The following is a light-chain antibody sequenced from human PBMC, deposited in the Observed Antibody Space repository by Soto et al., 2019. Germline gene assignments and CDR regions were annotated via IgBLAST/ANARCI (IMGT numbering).Light chain of an antibody. J-gene: IGLJ1*01. CDR3: ISYTDRQSYL. CDR2: AVS. Sequence: QSVLTQPASVSGSPGQSITISCSGNSSDIGSYNHVAWYQQFPGKSPKLMIYAVSERPSGVSDRFSGSKSGITASLTISGLQTEDEADYYCISYTDRQSYLFGTGTKVTVL. V-gene: IGLV2-14*03. CDR1: SSDIGSYNH.